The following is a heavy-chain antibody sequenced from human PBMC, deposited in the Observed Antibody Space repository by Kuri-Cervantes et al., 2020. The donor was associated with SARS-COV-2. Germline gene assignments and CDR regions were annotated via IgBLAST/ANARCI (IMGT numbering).Heavy chain of an antibody. Sequence: ASVKVSCQTSGYSFTTYGLSWVRQAPGRGLEWIGWISPYNGNTNYAQKLQGRVTMTTDTSTSTAYMELRSLRSDDTAVYYCARWVRDQLLPHWYFDLWGRGTLVTVSS. V-gene: IGHV1-18*01. J-gene: IGHJ2*01. D-gene: IGHD2-2*01. CDR3: ARWVRDQLLPHWYFDL. CDR1: GYSFTTYG. CDR2: ISPYNGNT.